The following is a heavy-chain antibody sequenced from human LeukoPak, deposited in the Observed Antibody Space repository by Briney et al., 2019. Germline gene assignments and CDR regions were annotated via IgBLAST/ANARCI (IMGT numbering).Heavy chain of an antibody. CDR1: GGSISSGGYS. V-gene: IGHV4-30-2*01. CDR2: IYHSGST. CDR3: ARGVSHYDILTGYYAIAYYFDY. D-gene: IGHD3-9*01. J-gene: IGHJ4*02. Sequence: PSETLSLTCAVSGGSISSGGYSWSWIRQPPGKGLEWIGYIYHSGSTYYNPSLKSRVTISVDRSKNQFSLKLSSVTAADTAVYYCARGVSHYDILTGYYAIAYYFDYWGQGTLVTVSS.